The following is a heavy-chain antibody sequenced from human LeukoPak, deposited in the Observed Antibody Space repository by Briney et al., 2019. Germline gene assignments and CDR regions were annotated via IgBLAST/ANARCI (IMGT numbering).Heavy chain of an antibody. J-gene: IGHJ4*02. CDR3: ARDRWGDSSSWYYFDY. CDR1: GGSISSGGYY. V-gene: IGHV4-31*03. CDR2: IYYSGST. D-gene: IGHD6-13*01. Sequence: NPSETLSLTCTVSGGSISSGGYYWSWIRQHPGKGLEWIGYIYYSGSTYYNPSLKSRVTISVDTSKNQFSLKLSSVTAADTAVYYCARDRWGDSSSWYYFDYWGQGTLVTVSS.